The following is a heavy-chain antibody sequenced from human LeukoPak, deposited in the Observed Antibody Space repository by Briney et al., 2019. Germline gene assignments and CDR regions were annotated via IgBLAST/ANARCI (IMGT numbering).Heavy chain of an antibody. D-gene: IGHD6-13*01. Sequence: GASVKVSCKASGYTFTGYYMHWVRQAPGQGLEWMGWINPNSGGTNYAQKFQGRVTMTRDTSISTAYMELSRLRSDDTAVYYCARLCSSSWYGGNWFDPWGQGTLVTVSS. V-gene: IGHV1-2*02. J-gene: IGHJ5*02. CDR1: GYTFTGYY. CDR2: INPNSGGT. CDR3: ARLCSSSWYGGNWFDP.